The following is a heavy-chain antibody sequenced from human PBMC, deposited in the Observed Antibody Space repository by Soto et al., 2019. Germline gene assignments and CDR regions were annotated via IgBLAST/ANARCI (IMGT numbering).Heavy chain of an antibody. CDR1: GFTFSSYG. CDR2: ISYDGSNK. D-gene: IGHD6-19*01. J-gene: IGHJ4*02. CDR3: AKEWGSGWHTALDY. V-gene: IGHV3-30*18. Sequence: QVQLVESGGGVVQPGRSLRLSCAASGFTFSSYGMHWVRQAPGKGLEWVAVISYDGSNKYYADSVKGRFTISRDNSKNTLYLQMNSLRAEDTAVYYCAKEWGSGWHTALDYWGQGTLVTVSS.